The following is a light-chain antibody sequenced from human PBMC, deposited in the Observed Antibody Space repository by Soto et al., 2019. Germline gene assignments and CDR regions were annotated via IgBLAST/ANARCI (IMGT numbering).Light chain of an antibody. CDR3: QQYNNWPYT. J-gene: IGKJ2*01. CDR1: QSVSSN. Sequence: EIVMTQSPATLSVSPGERATLSCRASQSVSSNLAWYQQKPGQAPSLLIYGASTRATGIPARFSGGGSGTEFTLTISSLQSEDFAVYYCQQYNNWPYTFGQGTK. V-gene: IGKV3-15*01. CDR2: GAS.